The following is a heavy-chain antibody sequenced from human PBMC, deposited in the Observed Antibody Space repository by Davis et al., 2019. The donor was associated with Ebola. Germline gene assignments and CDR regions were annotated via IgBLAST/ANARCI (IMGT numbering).Heavy chain of an antibody. CDR3: AREGGPQDAFDI. CDR1: GFTFSSYA. Sequence: GESLKISCAASGFTFSSYAMHWVRQAPGKGLEWVAVISYDGSNKYYADSVKGRFTISRDNSKNTLYLQMNSLRAEDTAVYYCAREGGPQDAFDIWGQGTMVTVSP. CDR2: ISYDGSNK. D-gene: IGHD3-16*01. J-gene: IGHJ3*02. V-gene: IGHV3-30-3*01.